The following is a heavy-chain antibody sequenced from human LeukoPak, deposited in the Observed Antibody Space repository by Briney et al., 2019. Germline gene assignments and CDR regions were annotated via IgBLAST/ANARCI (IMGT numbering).Heavy chain of an antibody. Sequence: SETLSLTCTVSGGSISSSSYYWGWIRQPPGKGLEWIGSIYYSGSTYYNPSLKSRVTISVDTSKNQFSLKLSSVTAADTAVYYCARRHITIFGVVTHPRFDYWGQGTLVTVSS. CDR1: GGSISSSSYY. CDR3: ARRHITIFGVVTHPRFDY. V-gene: IGHV4-39*07. CDR2: IYYSGST. J-gene: IGHJ4*02. D-gene: IGHD3-3*01.